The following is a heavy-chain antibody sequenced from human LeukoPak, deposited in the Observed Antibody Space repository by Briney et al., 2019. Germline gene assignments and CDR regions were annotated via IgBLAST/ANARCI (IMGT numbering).Heavy chain of an antibody. Sequence: GGSLRLSCAASGFTVSSNYMSWVRQAPGKGLEWVSVIYSGGSTYYADSVKGRFTISRDNSKNTLYLQMNSLRAEDTAVYYCAKDPESATGYYYYGMDVWGQGTTVTVSS. CDR2: IYSGGST. D-gene: IGHD6-25*01. CDR3: AKDPESATGYYYYGMDV. J-gene: IGHJ6*02. V-gene: IGHV3-53*01. CDR1: GFTVSSNY.